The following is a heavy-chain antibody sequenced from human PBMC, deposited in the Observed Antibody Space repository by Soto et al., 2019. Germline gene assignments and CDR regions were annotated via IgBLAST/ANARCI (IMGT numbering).Heavy chain of an antibody. V-gene: IGHV1-69*02. Sequence: SVKGSCKASGGTFSSYTISWLRQAPGQGLEWMGRIIPILGIANYAQKFQGRVTITADTSTSTAYMELSSLRSEDTAVYYCARSIGVVTAADYWGQGTLITVSS. CDR2: IIPILGIA. CDR3: ARSIGVVTAADY. CDR1: GGTFSSYT. D-gene: IGHD2-21*02. J-gene: IGHJ4*02.